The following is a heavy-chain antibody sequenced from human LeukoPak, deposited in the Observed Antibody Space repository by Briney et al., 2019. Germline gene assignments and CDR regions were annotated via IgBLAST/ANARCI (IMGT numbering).Heavy chain of an antibody. J-gene: IGHJ4*02. Sequence: GGSLRLSCAASGFTFSDYYMSWIRQAPGKGLEWVSYISSSGSTIYYADSVKGRFTISRDNAKNSLYLQMNSLRAEDTAVYYCAKGPRAQEHSTHRFDNWGRGTLVTVSS. D-gene: IGHD1/OR15-1a*01. CDR1: GFTFSDYY. CDR3: AKGPRAQEHSTHRFDN. V-gene: IGHV3-11*01. CDR2: ISSSGSTI.